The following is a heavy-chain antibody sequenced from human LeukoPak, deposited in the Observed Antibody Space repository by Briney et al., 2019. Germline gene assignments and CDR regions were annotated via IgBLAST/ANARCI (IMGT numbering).Heavy chain of an antibody. CDR1: GFSFSDYS. J-gene: IGHJ5*02. D-gene: IGHD6-13*01. V-gene: IGHV3-21*06. CDR2: INSRSNDI. CDR3: AREGRAYRYSSSWYPTPSWFDP. Sequence: NPGGSLRLSCVASGFSFSDYSMNWVRQAPGKGLERVSSINSRSNDIYYADSVKGRFTISRDNAKNSLYLQMNSLRAEDTAVYYCAREGRAYRYSSSWYPTPSWFDPWGQGTLVTVSS.